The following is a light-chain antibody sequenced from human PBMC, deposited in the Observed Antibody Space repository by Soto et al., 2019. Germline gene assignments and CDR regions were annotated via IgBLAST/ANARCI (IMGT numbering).Light chain of an antibody. CDR3: QTWGPGIRV. Sequence: QSVLTQSPSASASLGASVKLTCTLSSEHSSYAMAWHQQQPERGPRFLMKFNRDGSHTKGDGIPDRFSGSSSGAERYLTISSLQSEDEAAYYCQTWGPGIRVFGGGTKVTVL. CDR1: SEHSSYA. J-gene: IGLJ3*02. CDR2: FNRDGSH. V-gene: IGLV4-69*01.